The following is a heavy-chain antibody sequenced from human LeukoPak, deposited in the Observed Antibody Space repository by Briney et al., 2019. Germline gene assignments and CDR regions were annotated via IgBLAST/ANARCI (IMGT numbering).Heavy chain of an antibody. CDR2: ISGSGGST. J-gene: IGHJ5*02. V-gene: IGHV3-23*01. Sequence: GGSLRLSCAASGFTFSSYAMSWVRQAPGKGLEWVSAISGSGGSTYYADSVKGRFTISRDNSENTLYLQMNSLRAEDTAVYYCAKDRYYDTTDPGNWFDPWGQGTLVTVSS. D-gene: IGHD3-22*01. CDR3: AKDRYYDTTDPGNWFDP. CDR1: GFTFSSYA.